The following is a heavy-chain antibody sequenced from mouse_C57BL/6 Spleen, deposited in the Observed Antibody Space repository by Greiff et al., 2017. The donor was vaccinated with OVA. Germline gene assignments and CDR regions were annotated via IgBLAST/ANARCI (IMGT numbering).Heavy chain of an antibody. CDR3: ASYDYDGYYIDY. D-gene: IGHD2-4*01. J-gene: IGHJ2*01. V-gene: IGHV2-2*01. CDR1: GFSLTSYG. CDR2: IWSGGST. Sequence: QVQLKQSGPGLVQPSQSLSITCTVSGFSLTSYGVHWVRQSPGKGLEWLGVIWSGGSTDYNAAFISRLSISKDNSKSQVFFKMSSLQADDTAIYYCASYDYDGYYIDYWGQGTTLTVSS.